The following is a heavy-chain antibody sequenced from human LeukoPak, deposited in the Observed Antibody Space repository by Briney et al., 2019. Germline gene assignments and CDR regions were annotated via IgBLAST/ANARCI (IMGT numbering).Heavy chain of an antibody. CDR2: INWNGGST. Sequence: GGSLRLSCAASGFTFDDYGMSWVRQAPGKGLEWVSGINWNGGSTGYADSVKGRFTISRDNAKNSLYLQMNSLRAEDTAVYYCARSRRGRSSWSPIDYWGQGTLVTVSS. V-gene: IGHV3-20*04. CDR1: GFTFDDYG. D-gene: IGHD6-13*01. J-gene: IGHJ4*02. CDR3: ARSRRGRSSWSPIDY.